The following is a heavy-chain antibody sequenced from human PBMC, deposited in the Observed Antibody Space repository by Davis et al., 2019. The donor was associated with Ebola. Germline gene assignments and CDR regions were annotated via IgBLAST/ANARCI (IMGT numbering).Heavy chain of an antibody. Sequence: ASVKVSCKASGYTFTSYAMHWVRQAPGQRLEWMGWINAGNGNTNYAQKLQGRVTMTTDTSTSTAYMELRSLRSDDTAVYYCARDLLNYYDSSGSWFDPWGQGTLVTVSS. CDR3: ARDLLNYYDSSGSWFDP. CDR2: INAGNGNT. J-gene: IGHJ5*02. D-gene: IGHD3-22*01. CDR1: GYTFTSYA. V-gene: IGHV1-3*01.